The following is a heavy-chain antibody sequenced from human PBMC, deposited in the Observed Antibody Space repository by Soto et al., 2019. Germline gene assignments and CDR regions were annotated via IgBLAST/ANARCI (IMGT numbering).Heavy chain of an antibody. D-gene: IGHD6-6*01. CDR2: ISDSGDIT. J-gene: IGHJ4*02. V-gene: IGHV3-23*01. CDR1: EFTFSTYA. CDR3: AKPWVPSIRDRPPRFDY. Sequence: GGSLRLSCAASEFTFSTYAMTWVRQAPGRXLQWVATISDSGDITYYADSVKGRFTISRDNSRNTLYLQMNNLRAEDTALYYCAKPWVPSIRDRPPRFDYWGRGTLVTVSS.